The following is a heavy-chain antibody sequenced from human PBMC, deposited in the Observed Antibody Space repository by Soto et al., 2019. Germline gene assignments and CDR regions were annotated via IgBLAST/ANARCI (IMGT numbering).Heavy chain of an antibody. CDR3: ARVTLDIVVVPRNGFDP. D-gene: IGHD2-2*03. CDR1: GFTFSSYS. V-gene: IGHV3-21*01. Sequence: GGSLRLSCAASGFTFSSYSMNWVRQAPGKGLEWVSSISSSISYIYYADTVKGRFTNSRDNAKNSLYLQMNSLRAEDTAVYYCARVTLDIVVVPRNGFDPWGQGT. CDR2: ISSSISYI. J-gene: IGHJ5*02.